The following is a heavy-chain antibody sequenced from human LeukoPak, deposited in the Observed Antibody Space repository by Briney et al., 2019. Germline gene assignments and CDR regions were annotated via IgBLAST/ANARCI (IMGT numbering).Heavy chain of an antibody. Sequence: AGGSLRLSCAASGFTFSSYSMNWVRQAPGKVLEWVSSISSSSSYIYYADSVKGRFTISRDNAKNSLYLQMNSLRAEDTAVYYCARVYYSSTYDYWYFDLWGRGTLVTVSS. CDR1: GFTFSSYS. V-gene: IGHV3-21*01. D-gene: IGHD6-13*01. J-gene: IGHJ2*01. CDR2: ISSSSSYI. CDR3: ARVYYSSTYDYWYFDL.